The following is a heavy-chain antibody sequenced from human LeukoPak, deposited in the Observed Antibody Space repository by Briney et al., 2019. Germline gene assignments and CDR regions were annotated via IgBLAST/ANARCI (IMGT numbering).Heavy chain of an antibody. D-gene: IGHD5-24*01. CDR2: IYYSGST. Sequence: SETLSLTCTVSGGSISSYYWSWIRQPPGKGLEWIGYIYYSGSTNYNPSLKSRVTISVDTSKYQFSLKLSSVTAADTAVYYCARGRDGYNFLNRGEYYYFDYWGQGTLVTVSS. CDR1: GGSISSYY. J-gene: IGHJ4*02. CDR3: ARGRDGYNFLNRGEYYYFDY. V-gene: IGHV4-59*08.